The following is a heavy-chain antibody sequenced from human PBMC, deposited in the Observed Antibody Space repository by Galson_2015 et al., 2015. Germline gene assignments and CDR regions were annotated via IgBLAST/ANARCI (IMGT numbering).Heavy chain of an antibody. J-gene: IGHJ5*02. Sequence: SLRLSCAASGFTFDDYAMHWVRQAPGKGLEWVSGISWNSGSIGYADSVKGRFTISRDNAKNSLYLQMNSLRAEDTALYHCAKAIAVARGWFDPWGQGTLVTVSS. V-gene: IGHV3-9*01. CDR2: ISWNSGSI. CDR3: AKAIAVARGWFDP. D-gene: IGHD6-19*01. CDR1: GFTFDDYA.